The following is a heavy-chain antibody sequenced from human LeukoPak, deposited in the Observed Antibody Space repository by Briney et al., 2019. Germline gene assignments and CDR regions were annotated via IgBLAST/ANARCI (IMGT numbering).Heavy chain of an antibody. D-gene: IGHD6-19*01. CDR2: IYHSGST. J-gene: IGHJ5*02. CDR3: AREYGWGLYNWFDP. V-gene: IGHV4-4*02. Sequence: PSETLSLTCAVSGGSISSNNWWSWVRQPPGKGLEWIGEIYHSGSTNYNPSLKSRVTISVDKSKNQFSLKLSSVTAADTAVYYCAREYGWGLYNWFDPWGQGTLVTVSS. CDR1: GGSISSNNW.